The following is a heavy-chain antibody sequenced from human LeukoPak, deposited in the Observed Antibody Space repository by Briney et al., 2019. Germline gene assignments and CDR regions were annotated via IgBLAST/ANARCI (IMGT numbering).Heavy chain of an antibody. J-gene: IGHJ4*02. Sequence: PSETLSLTCTVSGGSISSSSYYWGWIRQPPGKGLEWIGSIYYSGSTYYNPSLKSRVTISVDTSKNQFSLKLTSVTAADTAVYYCARRQWLVQGYFDYWGQGTLVTVSS. CDR1: GGSISSSSYY. CDR2: IYYSGST. V-gene: IGHV4-39*07. D-gene: IGHD6-19*01. CDR3: ARRQWLVQGYFDY.